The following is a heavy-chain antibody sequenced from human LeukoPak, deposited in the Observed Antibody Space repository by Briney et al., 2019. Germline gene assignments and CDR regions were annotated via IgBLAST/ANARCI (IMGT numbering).Heavy chain of an antibody. Sequence: SETLSLTCTVSGGSISTSNYYWGWIRQPPGKGLEWIGSIYHSGSTYYNPSLKSRVTISVDTSKNQFSLKLSSVTAADTAVYYCARADLYYDFWSGYWFDPWGQGTLVTVSS. CDR1: GGSISTSNYY. CDR2: IYHSGST. CDR3: ARADLYYDFWSGYWFDP. J-gene: IGHJ5*02. D-gene: IGHD3-3*01. V-gene: IGHV4-39*07.